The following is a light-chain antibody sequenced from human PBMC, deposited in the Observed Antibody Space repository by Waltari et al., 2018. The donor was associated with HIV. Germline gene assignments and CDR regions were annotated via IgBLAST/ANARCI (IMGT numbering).Light chain of an antibody. V-gene: IGLV1-44*01. J-gene: IGLJ1*01. Sequence: QSVLTKPPYASGTPGQRVTISCSGSSANIGSNTDNWYQLLPGTPPKLLIYIYNQRPSGVPDRFSVSKSGTSASLAISGLQSEDEAHYYCASWDDSLNVYVFGTGTKVTVL. CDR1: SANIGSNT. CDR3: ASWDDSLNVYV. CDR2: IYN.